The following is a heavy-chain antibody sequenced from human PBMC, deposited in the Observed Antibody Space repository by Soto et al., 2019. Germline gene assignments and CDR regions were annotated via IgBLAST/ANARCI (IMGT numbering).Heavy chain of an antibody. CDR1: GGSISSYF. Sequence: QVQLQESGPGLVKPSETLSLTCTVSGGSISSYFWSWIRQPPGKGLEWIGYIYYTGSTNYNPSLKSRVTIAVDTSKNQFSLQLISVTAADTAVYYCANCSWYVDLWGRGTLVTVSS. J-gene: IGHJ2*01. D-gene: IGHD2-15*01. CDR2: IYYTGST. V-gene: IGHV4-59*01. CDR3: ANCSWYVDL.